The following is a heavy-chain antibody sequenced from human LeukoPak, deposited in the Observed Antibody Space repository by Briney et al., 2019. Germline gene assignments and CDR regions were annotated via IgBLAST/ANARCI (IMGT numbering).Heavy chain of an antibody. CDR3: ARDSPVSGVDY. CDR2: IYSGGST. CDR1: GFTVTSNY. D-gene: IGHD6-19*01. J-gene: IGHJ4*02. Sequence: GGSLRLSCAASGFTVTSNYMSWVRQAPGKGLEWVSVIYSGGSTNYADSVKGRFTISADNSKNMLYLQMNSLRAEDTAVYYCARDSPVSGVDYCGQGTLVTVSS. V-gene: IGHV3-53*01.